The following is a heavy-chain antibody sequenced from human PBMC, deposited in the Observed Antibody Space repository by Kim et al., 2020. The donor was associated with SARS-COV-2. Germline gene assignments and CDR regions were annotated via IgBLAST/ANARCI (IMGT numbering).Heavy chain of an antibody. J-gene: IGHJ4*02. CDR1: GFTFSSYW. CDR2: IKQDGSEK. CDR3: ARDPLTYYYDSSGYYYEYYLDY. Sequence: GGSLRLSCAASGFTFSSYWMSWVRQAPGKGLEWVANIKQDGSEKYYVDSVKGRFTISRDNAKNSLYLQRNRLRAEDTAVYYCARDPLTYYYDSSGYYYEYYLDYWGQGTLVTVSS. D-gene: IGHD3-22*01. V-gene: IGHV3-7*01.